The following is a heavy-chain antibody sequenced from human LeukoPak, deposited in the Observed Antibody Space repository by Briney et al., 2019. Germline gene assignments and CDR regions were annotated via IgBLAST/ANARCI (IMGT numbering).Heavy chain of an antibody. D-gene: IGHD5-18*01. CDR1: GFTFSTYI. CDR2: ISSSSSYI. CDR3: ARATPTIQVDTAMARDFDY. Sequence: PGGSLRLSCAASGFTFSTYIMNWVRQAPGKGLEWVSSISSSSSYIYYADSVKGRFTISRDNAKNSLYLQMNSLRAEDTAVYYCARATPTIQVDTAMARDFDYWGQGTLVTVSS. J-gene: IGHJ4*02. V-gene: IGHV3-21*01.